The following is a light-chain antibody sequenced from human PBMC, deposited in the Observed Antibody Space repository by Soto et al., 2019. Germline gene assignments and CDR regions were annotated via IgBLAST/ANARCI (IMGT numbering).Light chain of an antibody. J-gene: IGKJ1*01. V-gene: IGKV1-39*01. Sequence: DIQMTQSPSSLSASVGDSVTITCRASQSISNYLNWYQQKPGKAPKLLIYDASSLESGVPSRFSGSGSGTDFTLTISRLEPEDFAVYYCQQYGSSPQTFGQGTKVDIK. CDR1: QSISNY. CDR3: QQYGSSPQT. CDR2: DAS.